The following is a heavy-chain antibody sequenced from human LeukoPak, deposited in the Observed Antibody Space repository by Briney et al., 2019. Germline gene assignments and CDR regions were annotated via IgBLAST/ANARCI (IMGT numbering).Heavy chain of an antibody. Sequence: SETLSLTCAVSGGSISSSNWWSWVRQPPGKGLEWIGEIYHSGSTNYNPSLKSRVTISVDKSKNQFSLKLSSVTAADTAVYYCASSLGSTGTTETFDPWGQGTLVTVSS. CDR2: IYHSGST. CDR3: ASSLGSTGTTETFDP. CDR1: GGSISSSNW. V-gene: IGHV4-4*02. D-gene: IGHD1-14*01. J-gene: IGHJ5*02.